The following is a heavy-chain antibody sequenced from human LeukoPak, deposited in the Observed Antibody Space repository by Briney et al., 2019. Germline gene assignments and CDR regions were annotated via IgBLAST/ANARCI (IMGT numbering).Heavy chain of an antibody. CDR3: ARSGRWNYKYYYMDV. CDR2: IYYSGST. Sequence: SETLSLTCTVSGGSISSYYWNWIRQPPGKGLEWIGYIYYSGSTNYNPSLKTRVTISVDTSKNQFSLKLSSVTAADTAVYFCARSGRWNYKYYYMDVWGKGTTVTVSS. CDR1: GGSISSYY. D-gene: IGHD2-15*01. V-gene: IGHV4-59*01. J-gene: IGHJ6*03.